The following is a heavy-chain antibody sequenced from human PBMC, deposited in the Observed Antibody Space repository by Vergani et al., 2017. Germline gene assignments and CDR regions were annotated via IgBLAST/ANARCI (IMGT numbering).Heavy chain of an antibody. CDR1: GFTFSSYG. V-gene: IGHV3-30*02. CDR2: IRYDGSNK. Sequence: QVQLVESGGGVVQPGGSLRLSCAASGFTFSSYGMHWVRQALGKGLEWVALIRYDGSNKYYADSVKGRFTISRDNSKNTLYLQMNRLRAEDTAVYYCAKDWLGYCSSTSCHAFDIWGQGTMVTVSS. J-gene: IGHJ3*02. CDR3: AKDWLGYCSSTSCHAFDI. D-gene: IGHD2-2*01.